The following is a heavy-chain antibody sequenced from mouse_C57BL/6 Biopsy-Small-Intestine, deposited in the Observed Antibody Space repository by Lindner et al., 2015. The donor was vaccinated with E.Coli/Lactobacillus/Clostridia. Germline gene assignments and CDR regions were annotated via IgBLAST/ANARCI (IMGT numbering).Heavy chain of an antibody. CDR3: AREGDYGAFDY. J-gene: IGHJ2*01. V-gene: IGHV5-17*01. D-gene: IGHD2-4*01. CDR2: ISSGSSTI. CDR1: GFTFSDYG. Sequence: QLQESGEALVKPGGSLKLSCAASGFTFSDYGMHWVRQAPEKGLEWVAYISSGSSTIYYADTVKGRFTISRDNAKNTLFLQMTSLRSEDTAMYYCAREGDYGAFDYWGQGTTLTVSS.